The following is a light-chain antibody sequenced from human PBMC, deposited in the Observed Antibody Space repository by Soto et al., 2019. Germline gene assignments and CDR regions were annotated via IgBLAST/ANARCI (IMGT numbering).Light chain of an antibody. CDR3: QQYGRSPLT. CDR1: QSVSSNY. V-gene: IGKV3-20*01. CDR2: SSS. J-gene: IGKJ4*01. Sequence: EIVLTQSPGTLSLSPGERATLSCRASQSVSSNYLAWYQQKPGQAPRLLIYSSSNRATGIPDRFSGGGSGTDFTLTISRLEPADFAVYYCQQYGRSPLTFGGGTKVDIK.